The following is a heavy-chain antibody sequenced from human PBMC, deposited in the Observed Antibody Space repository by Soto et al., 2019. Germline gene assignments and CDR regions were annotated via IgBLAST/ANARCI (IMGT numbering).Heavy chain of an antibody. V-gene: IGHV3-64*01. CDR3: ARRARPDFYYMDV. CDR2: ISSNGVGT. CDR1: GSTLSGYA. Sequence: EVQLAESGGGLAQPGGSLRLSCAASGSTLSGYAMDWVRQAPGKGLEYVSGISSNGVGTYYANSVQGRFTISRDNSKNTVYLQMGSLRPEDMAVYYCARRARPDFYYMDVWGTGTTVTVSS. J-gene: IGHJ6*03. D-gene: IGHD6-6*01.